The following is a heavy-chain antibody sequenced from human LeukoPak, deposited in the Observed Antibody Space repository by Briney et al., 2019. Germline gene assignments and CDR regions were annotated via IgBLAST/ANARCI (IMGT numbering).Heavy chain of an antibody. D-gene: IGHD5-18*01. Sequence: GGSLRLSCAASGFIFSGYAMHGVRQAPGQGLEWVALISYDGSNKYYADSVRGRFTISRDNSKTTLCLQMNSLRAEDTAVYYCARDGGYSYGYNYYYYLDVWGKGTTVTVSS. J-gene: IGHJ6*03. CDR2: ISYDGSNK. CDR3: ARDGGYSYGYNYYYYLDV. CDR1: GFIFSGYA. V-gene: IGHV3-30*04.